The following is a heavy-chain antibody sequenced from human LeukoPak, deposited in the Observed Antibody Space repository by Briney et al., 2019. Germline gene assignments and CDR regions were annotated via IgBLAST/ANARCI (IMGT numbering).Heavy chain of an antibody. J-gene: IGHJ4*02. V-gene: IGHV6-1*01. CDR2: TYYRSKWYN. Sequence: SQTLSLTCAISGDSVSSKSAAWNWIRQSPSRGLGWLGRTYYRSKWYNDYAVSVKSRMTINPDTSKNQFSLQLNSVTPEDTAVYYCAREKFVFIAAAGAFDYWGQGTLVTVSS. D-gene: IGHD6-13*01. CDR1: GDSVSSKSAA. CDR3: AREKFVFIAAAGAFDY.